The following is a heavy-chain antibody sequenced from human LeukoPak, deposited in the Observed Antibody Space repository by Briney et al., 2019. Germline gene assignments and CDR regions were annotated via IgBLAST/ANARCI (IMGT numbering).Heavy chain of an antibody. CDR1: GVSMSRYY. J-gene: IGHJ4*02. CDR3: ARDPRESSGYQTFGS. Sequence: PSETLSLTCKVSGVSMSRYYWSWIRQSPGRGLEWIGYIYYSGITNYNPSLKGRVTMSLDTSKNYVSLNLTSMTAADTAVYYCARDPRESSGYQTFGSWGQGILVVVSS. D-gene: IGHD3-22*01. V-gene: IGHV4-59*01. CDR2: IYYSGIT.